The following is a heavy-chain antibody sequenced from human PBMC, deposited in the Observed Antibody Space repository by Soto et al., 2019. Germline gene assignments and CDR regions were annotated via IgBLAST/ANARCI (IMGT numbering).Heavy chain of an antibody. CDR3: ARVAAAGHAFGMDV. Sequence: QAQLVQSGAEEKKPGASVKVSCKASGYTLTNYRITWVRQAPGHGLEWMGWITTYNGDTNYVQKFQGRVTMTRDTSTSAAYMALTSLSSDVTAVYYCARVAAAGHAFGMDVWGQGATVTVSS. J-gene: IGHJ6*02. CDR1: GYTLTNYR. CDR2: ITTYNGDT. V-gene: IGHV1-18*01. D-gene: IGHD6-13*01.